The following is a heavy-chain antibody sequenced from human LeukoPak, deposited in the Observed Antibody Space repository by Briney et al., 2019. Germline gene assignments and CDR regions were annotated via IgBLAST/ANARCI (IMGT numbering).Heavy chain of an antibody. Sequence: PGGSLRLSCAASGFTFSSYWMHWVRQAPGKGLVWVSRINFDGSTTNYADSVKGRFTISRDNAKNTLYLQMNSLRAEDTAVYYCARDSAGFGELLISWGQGTLVTVSS. D-gene: IGHD3-10*01. J-gene: IGHJ4*02. V-gene: IGHV3-74*01. CDR1: GFTFSSYW. CDR3: ARDSAGFGELLIS. CDR2: INFDGSTT.